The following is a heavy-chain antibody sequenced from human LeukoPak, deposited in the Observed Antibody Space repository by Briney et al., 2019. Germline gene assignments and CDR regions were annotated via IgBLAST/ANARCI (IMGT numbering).Heavy chain of an antibody. CDR2: IKSKTDGGTT. J-gene: IGHJ4*02. CDR3: TTEEVSTVTEYFDY. CDR1: GFTFSNAW. D-gene: IGHD4-17*01. Sequence: GSLRLSCAASGFTFSNAWMSWVRQAPGKGLEWVGRIKSKTDGGTTDYAAPVKGRFTISRDDSKNTLYLQMNSLKTEDTAVYYCTTEEVSTVTEYFDYWGQGTLVTVSS. V-gene: IGHV3-15*01.